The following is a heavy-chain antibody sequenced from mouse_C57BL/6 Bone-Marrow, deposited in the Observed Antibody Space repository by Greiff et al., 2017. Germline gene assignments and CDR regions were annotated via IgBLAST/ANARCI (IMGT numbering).Heavy chain of an antibody. Sequence: VKLQQSGPELVKPGASVKISCKASGYSFTSYYIHWVKQRPGQGLEWIGWIYPGSGNTKYNEKFKGKATLTADTSSSTAYMQLSSLTSEDSAVYYCARDYGSSYGYAMDYWGQGTSVTVSS. J-gene: IGHJ4*01. CDR3: ARDYGSSYGYAMDY. CDR1: GYSFTSYY. CDR2: IYPGSGNT. D-gene: IGHD1-1*01. V-gene: IGHV1-66*01.